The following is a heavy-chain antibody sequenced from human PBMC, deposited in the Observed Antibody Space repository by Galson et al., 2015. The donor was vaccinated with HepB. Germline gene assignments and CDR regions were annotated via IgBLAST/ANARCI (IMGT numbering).Heavy chain of an antibody. CDR2: INAGNGHT. V-gene: IGHV1-3*01. CDR3: ARNLGYGSNYYMDV. Sequence: SVKVSCKASGYTFTNYAIHWVRQAPGQRLEWMGWINAGNGHTKYSQTFQGRVTITRDTSASTAYMELSSLRAEDTAVYYCARNLGYGSNYYMDVWGKGTTVTVSS. J-gene: IGHJ6*03. CDR1: GYTFTNYA. D-gene: IGHD3-10*01.